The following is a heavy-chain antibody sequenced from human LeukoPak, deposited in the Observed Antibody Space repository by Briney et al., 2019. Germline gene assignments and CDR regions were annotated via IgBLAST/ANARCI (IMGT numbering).Heavy chain of an antibody. CDR3: ARVDIVTTNWFDP. V-gene: IGHV4-34*01. CDR2: INHRGTT. D-gene: IGHD5-12*01. J-gene: IGHJ5*02. CDR1: GGSFSGYY. Sequence: SETLSLTCVVYGGSFSGYYWTWIRQPPGKGLEWIGEINHRGTTTYNPSLKSRVTISVDTPKNQFSLKLDSVTAADTAVYYCARVDIVTTNWFDPWGQGTLVIVSP.